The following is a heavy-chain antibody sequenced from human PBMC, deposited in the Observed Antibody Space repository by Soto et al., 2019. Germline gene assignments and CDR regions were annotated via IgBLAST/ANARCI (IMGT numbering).Heavy chain of an antibody. CDR3: ARGDYGGNSAFDY. CDR1: GGTFSSYT. V-gene: IGHV1-69*02. D-gene: IGHD4-17*01. J-gene: IGHJ4*02. CDR2: IIPILGIA. Sequence: QVQLVQSGAEVKKPGSSVKVSCKASGGTFSSYTISWVRQAPGQGLEWMGRIIPILGIANYAQKFQGRVTITADKSTSTAYMELSSLRSEETAVYYFARGDYGGNSAFDYWGQGTLVTVSS.